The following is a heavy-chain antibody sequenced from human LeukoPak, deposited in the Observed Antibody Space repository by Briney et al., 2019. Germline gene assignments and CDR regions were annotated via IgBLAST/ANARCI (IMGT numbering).Heavy chain of an antibody. D-gene: IGHD2-2*02. CDR3: ARVPHAGYCSSTSCYRSSMADY. V-gene: IGHV4-34*01. J-gene: IGHJ4*02. Sequence: SETLSLTCAVYGGSFSGYYWNWIRQPPGKGLEWIGEINHSGSTNYNPSLKSRVTISVDTSKNQFSLKLSSVTAADTAVYYCARVPHAGYCSSTSCYRSSMADYWGQGTLVTVSS. CDR2: INHSGST. CDR1: GGSFSGYY.